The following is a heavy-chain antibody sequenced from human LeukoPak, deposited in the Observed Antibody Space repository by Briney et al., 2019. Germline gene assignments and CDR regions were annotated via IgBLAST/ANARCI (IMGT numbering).Heavy chain of an antibody. D-gene: IGHD3-22*01. CDR1: GYTFTSYY. CDR2: INPSGGST. V-gene: IGHV1-46*01. CDR3: ARDLYYYDSSGYNWFDP. J-gene: IGHJ5*02. Sequence: ASVKASCKASGYTFTSYYMHWVRQAPGQGLEWMGIINPSGGSTSYAQKFQGRVTMTRDMSTSTVYMELSSLRSEDTAVYYCARDLYYYDSSGYNWFDPWGQGTLVTVSS.